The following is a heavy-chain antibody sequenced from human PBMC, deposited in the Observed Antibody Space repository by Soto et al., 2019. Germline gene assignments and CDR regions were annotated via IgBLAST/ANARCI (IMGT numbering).Heavy chain of an antibody. J-gene: IGHJ4*02. CDR1: GFTFRLYP. CDR2: ISGSGGST. CDR3: AKAHTFRFYYFTGGDY. Sequence: GGSLRLSCGAPGFTFRLYPMAWVRQAPGKGLEWVSSISGSGGSTFYADSVKGRFTISRDNSKNTLYLQMDTLRAGDSAVYYCAKAHTFRFYYFTGGDYWGQGTLVTVSS. D-gene: IGHD3-22*01. V-gene: IGHV3-23*01.